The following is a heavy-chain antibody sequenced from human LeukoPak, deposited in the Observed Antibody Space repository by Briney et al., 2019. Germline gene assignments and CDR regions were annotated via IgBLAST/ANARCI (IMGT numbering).Heavy chain of an antibody. CDR1: GFTFSSYG. Sequence: GGSLRLSCAASGFTFSSYGMHGVRQAPGKGLEWVAGISYDGSNKYYADSVKGRFTISRDNSKNTLYLQMNSLRAEDTAVYYCAKDRQLGYFDYWGQGTLVTVSS. D-gene: IGHD6-6*01. CDR3: AKDRQLGYFDY. CDR2: ISYDGSNK. J-gene: IGHJ4*02. V-gene: IGHV3-30*18.